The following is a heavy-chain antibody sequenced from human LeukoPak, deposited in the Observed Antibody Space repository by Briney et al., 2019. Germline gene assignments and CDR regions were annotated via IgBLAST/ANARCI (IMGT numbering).Heavy chain of an antibody. CDR1: GLTFSKSW. Sequence: PGGPLRLSCVASGLTFSKSWMSWLRQAPGKGLEWVANIRGGGGLKQYVDSVKGRFTIARDNAKNSLYLQMNSLRVEDTAVYYCAFSTNWAYWFDPWGQGTQVTVSS. V-gene: IGHV3-7*05. D-gene: IGHD3-3*02. CDR3: AFSTNWAYWFDP. CDR2: IRGGGGLK. J-gene: IGHJ5*02.